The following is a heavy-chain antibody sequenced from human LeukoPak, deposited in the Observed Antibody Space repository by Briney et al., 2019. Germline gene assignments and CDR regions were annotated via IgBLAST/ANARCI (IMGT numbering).Heavy chain of an antibody. CDR2: IYLSGHT. J-gene: IGHJ3*02. CDR3: ARQVATKGEWAFDI. Sequence: SETLSLTCTVSGGSISSSTYYGGWIRQPPGKGLEWIGSIYLSGHTYYNPSLKSRVTMSVDTSNNQFSLRLSSMTAADTALYYCARQVATKGEWAFDIWGQGTMVTVYS. D-gene: IGHD5-12*01. CDR1: GGSISSSTYY. V-gene: IGHV4-39*07.